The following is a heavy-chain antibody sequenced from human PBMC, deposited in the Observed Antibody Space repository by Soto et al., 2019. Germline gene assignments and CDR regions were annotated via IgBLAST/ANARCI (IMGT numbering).Heavy chain of an antibody. CDR3: ASLMRGYSSSWYEDY. V-gene: IGHV3-11*05. D-gene: IGHD6-13*01. CDR2: ISSSSSYT. CDR1: GFTFSDYY. Sequence: QVQLVESGGGLVKPGGSLRLSCAASGFTFSDYYMSWIRQAPGKGLEWVSYISSSSSYTNYADSVKGRVTIARDNARNSLYLQMNGLRAEDTAVYYCASLMRGYSSSWYEDYWGQGPLVTVSS. J-gene: IGHJ4*02.